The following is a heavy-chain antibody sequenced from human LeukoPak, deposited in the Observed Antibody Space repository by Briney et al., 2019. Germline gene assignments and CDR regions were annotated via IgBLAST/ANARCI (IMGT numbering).Heavy chain of an antibody. V-gene: IGHV1-2*06. CDR3: ARDRRIMLAAAGKFGYYMDV. J-gene: IGHJ6*03. Sequence: GASVKVSCKASGYTFTGYYMHWVRQAPGQGLEWMGRINPNSGGTNYAQKFQGRVTMTRDTSISTAYMELSRLRSDDTAVYYCARDRRIMLAAAGKFGYYMDVWGKGTTVTVSS. CDR2: INPNSGGT. CDR1: GYTFTGYY. D-gene: IGHD6-13*01.